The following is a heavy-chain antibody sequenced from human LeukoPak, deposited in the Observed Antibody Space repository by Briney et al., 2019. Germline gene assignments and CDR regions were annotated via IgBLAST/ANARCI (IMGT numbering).Heavy chain of an antibody. Sequence: SETLSLTCTVSGGSISGYYWNWIRQPPGKGLEWVGYIYYSGSTNYNPSLKSRVTISADTSKDQLPLKLSSVTAADTAIYYCARDRGGSFYDSSGSVTNIWGQGTMVTVSS. D-gene: IGHD3-22*01. CDR2: IYYSGST. J-gene: IGHJ3*02. CDR3: ARDRGGSFYDSSGSVTNI. V-gene: IGHV4-59*01. CDR1: GGSISGYY.